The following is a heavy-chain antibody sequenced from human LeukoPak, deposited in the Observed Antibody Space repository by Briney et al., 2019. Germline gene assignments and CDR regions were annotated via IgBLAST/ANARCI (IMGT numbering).Heavy chain of an antibody. V-gene: IGHV4-59*01. J-gene: IGHJ6*02. CDR1: GGSISSYY. CDR2: IYYSGST. CDR3: ARSCGGDCYHYYYGMDV. D-gene: IGHD2-21*02. Sequence: SETLSLTCTVSGGSISSYYWSWIRQPPGKGLEWIGYIYYSGSTNYNPSLKSRVTISVDTSKNQFSLKLSSVTAADTAVYYCARSCGGDCYHYYYGMDVWGQGTTVTVSS.